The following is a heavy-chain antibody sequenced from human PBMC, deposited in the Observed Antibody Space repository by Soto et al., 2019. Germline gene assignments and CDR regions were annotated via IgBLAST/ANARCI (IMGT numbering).Heavy chain of an antibody. CDR3: ARRMAPGYFDY. V-gene: IGHV5-51*01. CDR2: IYPGDSNV. D-gene: IGHD2-8*01. J-gene: IGHJ4*02. CDR1: GYSFTNYW. Sequence: GESLKISCKGSGYSFTNYWIGWVRQMPGKGLEWMGIIYPGDSNVRYSPSFQGQVTISVDKSISTAYLQWSSLKASDTAMYYCARRMAPGYFDYWGQGTLVTVSS.